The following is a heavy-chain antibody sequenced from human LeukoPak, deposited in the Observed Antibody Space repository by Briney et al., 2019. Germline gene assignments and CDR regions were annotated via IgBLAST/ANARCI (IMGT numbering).Heavy chain of an antibody. CDR3: ARTPRPGKVPAAHIEY. V-gene: IGHV5-51*01. J-gene: IGHJ4*02. CDR1: GYSFTSYW. Sequence: GESLKISCKGSGYSFTSYWIGWVRQMPGKGLEWMGIIYPGDSDTRYSPSFQGQVTISADKSISTAYLQWSSLKASDTAMYYCARTPRPGKVPAAHIEYWGQGTLVTVSS. CDR2: IYPGDSDT. D-gene: IGHD2-2*01.